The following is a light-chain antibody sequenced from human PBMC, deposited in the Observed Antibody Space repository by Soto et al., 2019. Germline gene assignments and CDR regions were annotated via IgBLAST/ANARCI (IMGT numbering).Light chain of an antibody. CDR1: QSISSSY. CDR2: GAS. V-gene: IGKV3-20*01. CDR3: QQYGSSSYT. J-gene: IGKJ2*01. Sequence: EIVLTQSPGTLSLSPGERATLSCRASQSISSSYLAWYQQTPGQAPRLLIYGASSRATGIPDRFSGSGSGIDLTLTISRLEPEDFAVYYCQQYGSSSYTFGQGTKLEIK.